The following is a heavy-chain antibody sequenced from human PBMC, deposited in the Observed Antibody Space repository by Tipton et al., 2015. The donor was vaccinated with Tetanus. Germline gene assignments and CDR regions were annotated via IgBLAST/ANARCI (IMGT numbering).Heavy chain of an antibody. CDR3: AREADCSGGSCFSGDFDN. J-gene: IGHJ4*02. CDR1: GFIFSSYG. CDR2: SWYDGTDK. V-gene: IGHV3-33*01. Sequence: SLRLSCAASGFIFSSYGIHWVRQAPGKGLEWVAGSWYDGTDKYYADSVKGRFTISRDNSKNTLYLQMNSLRAEDTAVYYCAREADCSGGSCFSGDFDNWGQGTPVTVSS. D-gene: IGHD2-15*01.